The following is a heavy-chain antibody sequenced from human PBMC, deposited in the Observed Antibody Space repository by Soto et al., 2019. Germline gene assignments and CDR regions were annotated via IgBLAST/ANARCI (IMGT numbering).Heavy chain of an antibody. D-gene: IGHD6-19*01. V-gene: IGHV3-48*02. CDR3: ARDFPYSRGWYLAPQKRFDP. J-gene: IGHJ5*02. CDR1: GFTFSSYS. CDR2: VSSSSSTI. Sequence: GGSLRLSCAASGFTFSSYSMNWVRQAPGKGLEWVSYVSSSSSTIYYADSVKGRFTISRDNAKNSLYLQMNSLRDEDTAVYYCARDFPYSRGWYLAPQKRFDPWGKGTLVTVSS.